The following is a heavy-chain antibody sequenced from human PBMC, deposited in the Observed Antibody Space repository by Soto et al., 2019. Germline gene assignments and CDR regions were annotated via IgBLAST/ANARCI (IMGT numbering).Heavy chain of an antibody. V-gene: IGHV3-53*01. Sequence: EVQLVESGGGLIQPGGSLRLSCAASGFAVSSKYMTWVRQAPGKGLEWVSVIYGGGTTYYADSVKGRFTISRDTSKDTFYLQMKNLRAQDPAVYYCVQTTGWPGFDFWGQGTLVTVSS. J-gene: IGHJ4*02. CDR2: IYGGGTT. D-gene: IGHD6-19*01. CDR1: GFAVSSKY. CDR3: VQTTGWPGFDF.